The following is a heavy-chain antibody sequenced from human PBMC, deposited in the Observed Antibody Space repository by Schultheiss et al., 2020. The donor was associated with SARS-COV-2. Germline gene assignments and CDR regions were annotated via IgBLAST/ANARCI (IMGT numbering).Heavy chain of an antibody. D-gene: IGHD3-16*01. CDR3: ARVVGGAYYYMDV. V-gene: IGHV1-69*02. CDR1: GGTFSSYT. J-gene: IGHJ6*03. Sequence: VKVSCKASGGTFSSYTISWVRQAPGQGLEWMGRIIPILGIANYAQKFQGRVTITADKSTSTAYMELSSLRSEDTAVYYCARVVGGAYYYMDVWGKGTTVTVSS. CDR2: IIPILGIA.